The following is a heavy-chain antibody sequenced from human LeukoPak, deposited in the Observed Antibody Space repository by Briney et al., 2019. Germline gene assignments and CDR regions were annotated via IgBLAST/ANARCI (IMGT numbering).Heavy chain of an antibody. D-gene: IGHD4-11*01. V-gene: IGHV4-4*07. CDR3: ARVQFYSNTLSRNGFFYYYYMDV. CDR1: GGSINNYY. Sequence: SETLSLTCTVFGGSINNYYWTWIRQPAGQGLEWLGHIYASGPTTYNPSLNSRVTMSVDTSKNQFSLRLTSMTAADTAVYYCARVQFYSNTLSRNGFFYYYYMDVWGEGTTVTVSS. CDR2: IYASGPT. J-gene: IGHJ6*03.